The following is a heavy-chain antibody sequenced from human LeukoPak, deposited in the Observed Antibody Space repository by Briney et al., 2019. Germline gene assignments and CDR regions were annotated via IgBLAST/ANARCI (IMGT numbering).Heavy chain of an antibody. J-gene: IGHJ6*02. D-gene: IGHD3-10*01. CDR2: MNPNSGNT. CDR3: AREAPMVRGVISYYYYGMDV. V-gene: IGHV1-8*01. CDR1: GYTFTSYD. Sequence: GASVKVSCKASGYTFTSYDIYWVRQATGQGLEWMGWMNPNSGNTGYAQKFQGRVTMTRNTSISTAYMELSSLRSEDTAVYYCAREAPMVRGVISYYYYGMDVWGQGTTVTVSS.